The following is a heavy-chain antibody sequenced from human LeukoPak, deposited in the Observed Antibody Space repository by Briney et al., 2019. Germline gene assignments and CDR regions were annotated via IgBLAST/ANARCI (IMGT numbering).Heavy chain of an antibody. J-gene: IGHJ5*02. CDR3: ARDSLNNYFDP. CDR2: IYHSGST. D-gene: IGHD4-11*01. CDR1: GGSISSYY. V-gene: IGHV4-38-2*02. Sequence: PSETLSLTCTVSGGSISSYYWSWIRQPPGKGLEWIGSIYHSGSTYYNPSLKSRVTISVDTSKNQFSLKLSSVTAADTAVYYCARDSLNNYFDPWGQGTLVTVSS.